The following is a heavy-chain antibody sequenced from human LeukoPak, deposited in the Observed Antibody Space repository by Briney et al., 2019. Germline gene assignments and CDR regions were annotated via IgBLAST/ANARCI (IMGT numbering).Heavy chain of an antibody. CDR3: ARVPLNRGYSGYAYNWFDP. J-gene: IGHJ5*02. CDR1: GGSFSGYY. D-gene: IGHD5-12*01. Sequence: PSETLSLTCAVYGGSFSGYYWSWIRQPPGKGLECIGEINHSGSTNYNPSLKSRVTISVDTSKNQFSLKLSSVTAADTAVYYCARVPLNRGYSGYAYNWFDPWGQGTLVTVSS. CDR2: INHSGST. V-gene: IGHV4-34*01.